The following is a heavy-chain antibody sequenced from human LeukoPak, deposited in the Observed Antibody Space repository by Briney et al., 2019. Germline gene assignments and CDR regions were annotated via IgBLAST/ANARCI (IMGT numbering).Heavy chain of an antibody. V-gene: IGHV3-74*01. D-gene: IGHD3-22*01. J-gene: IGHJ4*02. CDR3: ARDLRSGSDFDY. Sequence: GGSLRLSCAASGFTFSSYWMHWVRQAPGKGLVWVSRINGDGSGITYADTVKGRFTISRDNARNTLYLQMNSLRAEDTAVYYCARDLRSGSDFDYWGQGNLVTVSS. CDR1: GFTFSSYW. CDR2: INGDGSGI.